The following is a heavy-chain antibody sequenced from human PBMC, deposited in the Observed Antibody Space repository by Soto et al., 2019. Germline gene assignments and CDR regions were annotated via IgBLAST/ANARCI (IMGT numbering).Heavy chain of an antibody. CDR2: FDPEDGET. V-gene: IGHV1-24*01. J-gene: IGHJ3*02. D-gene: IGHD3-9*01. CDR3: ATAAYDLLTGYYTGGAFEI. CDR1: GYTLTELS. Sequence: ASVKVSCKVSGYTLTELSMHWVRQAPGKGLEWMGGFDPEDGETIYAQKFQGRVTMTEDTSTDTAYMDLSSLRSEDTAVYYCATAAYDLLTGYYTGGAFEIWGQGTMVTVSS.